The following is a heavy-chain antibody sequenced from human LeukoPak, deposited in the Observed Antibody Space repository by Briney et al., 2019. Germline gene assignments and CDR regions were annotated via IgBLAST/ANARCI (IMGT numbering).Heavy chain of an antibody. CDR1: GFSFSSSW. Sequence: PGGSLRLSCAASGFSFSSSWMSWVRQAPGKGLEWVAEMNPDGSVKGYVDSMQGRFTISRDNAKNSVYLQMNSLRAEDTAVYYCARDPQNGALDIWGQGTMVTVSS. D-gene: IGHD1-1*01. CDR2: MNPDGSVK. J-gene: IGHJ3*02. CDR3: ARDPQNGALDI. V-gene: IGHV3-7*01.